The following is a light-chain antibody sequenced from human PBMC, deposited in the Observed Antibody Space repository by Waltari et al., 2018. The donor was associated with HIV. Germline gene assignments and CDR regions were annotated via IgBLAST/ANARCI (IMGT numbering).Light chain of an antibody. J-gene: IGKJ1*01. CDR2: AAS. CDR1: QSTSNF. V-gene: IGKV1-39*01. CDR3: KQSYTTPRT. Sequence: DIQMTQSPSSLSASVGDRVTITCRASQSTSNFLNWYQQKPGKAPKLLISAASSLQSGVPSRFSGSGSGTDFTLTISSLQPEDFATYYCKQSYTTPRTFGQGTKVEIK.